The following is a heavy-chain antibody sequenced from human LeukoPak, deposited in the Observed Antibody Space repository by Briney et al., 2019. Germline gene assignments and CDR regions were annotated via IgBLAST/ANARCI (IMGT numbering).Heavy chain of an antibody. CDR1: GFSFSSYG. Sequence: GGSLRLSCAASGFSFSSYGMHWVRQAPGKGLEYVSAISSNGGSTYYANSVKGRFTISRDNSKNTLYLQMGSLRAEDMAVYYCASSGGFWSGPYYYYYYMDVWGKGTTVTFSS. V-gene: IGHV3-64*01. J-gene: IGHJ6*03. D-gene: IGHD3-3*01. CDR3: ASSGGFWSGPYYYYYYMDV. CDR2: ISSNGGST.